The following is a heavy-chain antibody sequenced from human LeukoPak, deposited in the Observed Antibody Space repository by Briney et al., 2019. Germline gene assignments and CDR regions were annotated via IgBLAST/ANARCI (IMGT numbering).Heavy chain of an antibody. CDR2: IYYSGST. D-gene: IGHD1-7*01. CDR3: AREGITGTLDY. J-gene: IGHJ4*02. CDR1: GGSISSSSYY. V-gene: IGHV4-39*02. Sequence: SETLSLTCTVSGGSISSSSYYWGWIRQPPGKGLEWIGSIYYSGSTYYNPSLKSRVTISVDTSKNQFSLKLSSVTAADTAVYYCAREGITGTLDYWGQGTLVTASS.